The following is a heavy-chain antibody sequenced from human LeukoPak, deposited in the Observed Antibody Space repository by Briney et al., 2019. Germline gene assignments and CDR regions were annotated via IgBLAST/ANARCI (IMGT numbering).Heavy chain of an antibody. J-gene: IGHJ6*03. V-gene: IGHV3-30*02. CDR3: AKISASAAGDYYYYMDV. CDR2: ILYDGSNK. D-gene: IGHD6-13*01. Sequence: GGSLRLSCAASGFTFSSYGMHWVRQAPGKGLEWVAFILYDGSNKCYADSVKGRFTISRDNSNNTVYLQMNSLRAEDTAVYYCAKISASAAGDYYYYMDVWGRGTTVTVSS. CDR1: GFTFSSYG.